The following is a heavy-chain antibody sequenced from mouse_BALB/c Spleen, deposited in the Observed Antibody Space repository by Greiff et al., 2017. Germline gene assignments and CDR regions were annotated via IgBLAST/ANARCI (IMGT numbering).Heavy chain of an antibody. V-gene: IGHV1-7*01. D-gene: IGHD2-10*01. CDR1: GYTFTSYW. CDR3: ARSTYYGNPYAMDY. CDR2: INPSTGYT. Sequence: QVQLKESGAELAKPGASVKMSCKASGYTFTSYWMHWVKQRPGQGLEWIGYINPSTGYTEYNQKFKDKATLTADKSSSTAYMQLSSLTSEDSAVYYCARSTYYGNPYAMDYWGQGTSVTVSS. J-gene: IGHJ4*01.